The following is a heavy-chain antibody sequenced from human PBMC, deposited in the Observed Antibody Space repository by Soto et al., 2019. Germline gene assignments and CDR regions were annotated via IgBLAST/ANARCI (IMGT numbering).Heavy chain of an antibody. Sequence: PGGSLRLSCAASGFTFSSYGMHWVRQAPGKGLEWVAVIWYDGSNKYYADSVKGRFTISRDNSKNTLYLQMNSLRAEDTAVYYCARDGSDTIFGVVIISSLDYWGQGTLVTVSS. J-gene: IGHJ4*02. CDR2: IWYDGSNK. CDR1: GFTFSSYG. CDR3: ARDGSDTIFGVVIISSLDY. V-gene: IGHV3-33*01. D-gene: IGHD3-3*01.